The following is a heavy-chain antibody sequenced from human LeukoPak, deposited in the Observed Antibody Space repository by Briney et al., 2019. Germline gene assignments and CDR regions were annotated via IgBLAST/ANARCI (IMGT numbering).Heavy chain of an antibody. J-gene: IGHJ5*02. D-gene: IGHD2-21*01. CDR2: INPNSGGT. Sequence: ASVKVSCKTSGYSFTDYYMHWVRQAPGQGLEWMGWINPNSGGTSSAQKFQGRVTMTRDTSITTVYMEMSWLTSDDTAIYYCARADRLHGGPYLIGPWGQGTMVTVSS. CDR1: GYSFTDYY. CDR3: ARADRLHGGPYLIGP. V-gene: IGHV1-2*02.